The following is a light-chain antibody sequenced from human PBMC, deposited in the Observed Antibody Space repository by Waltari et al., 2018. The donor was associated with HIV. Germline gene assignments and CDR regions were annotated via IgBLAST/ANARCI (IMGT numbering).Light chain of an antibody. V-gene: IGLV3-25*03. J-gene: IGLJ1*01. Sequence: SYELTQPPSVSVSPGQTARITCSGDALPKQYAYWYQQTPGQAPLLVLYKDSERPSGIPERFSGSSSGTTFTLTISGVQAEDEADYYCQSADSSGTYVFGTGTKVTVL. CDR2: KDS. CDR3: QSADSSGTYV. CDR1: ALPKQY.